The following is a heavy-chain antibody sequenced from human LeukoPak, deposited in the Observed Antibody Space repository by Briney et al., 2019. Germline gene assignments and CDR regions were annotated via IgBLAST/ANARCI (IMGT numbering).Heavy chain of an antibody. CDR1: GFTVSSNY. D-gene: IGHD6-19*01. V-gene: IGHV3-66*01. CDR2: IYTGETT. J-gene: IGHJ4*02. Sequence: GGSLRLSCAVSGFTVSSNYMSWVRQAPGKGLEWVSVIYTGETTYYADSVKGRFTISRDNSKNTLYLQMDGLRVEDTAVYYCAKVGAVAAVENWGQGTLVTVSS. CDR3: AKVGAVAAVEN.